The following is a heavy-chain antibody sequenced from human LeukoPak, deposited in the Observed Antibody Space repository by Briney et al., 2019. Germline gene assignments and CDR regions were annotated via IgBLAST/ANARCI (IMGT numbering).Heavy chain of an antibody. Sequence: PGGSLRLSCAASGFTFSSYSMNWVRQAPGKGLEWVSYISSSSSTIYYADSVKGRFTISRGNAKNSLYLQMNSLRDEGTAVYYCARDHPSGSYFRCFDYWGQGTLVTVSS. D-gene: IGHD1-26*01. CDR2: ISSSSSTI. CDR1: GFTFSSYS. V-gene: IGHV3-48*02. J-gene: IGHJ4*02. CDR3: ARDHPSGSYFRCFDY.